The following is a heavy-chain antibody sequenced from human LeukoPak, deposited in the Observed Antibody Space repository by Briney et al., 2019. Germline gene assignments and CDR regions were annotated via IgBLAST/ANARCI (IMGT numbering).Heavy chain of an antibody. J-gene: IGHJ5*02. CDR3: ARGAMVRGVIFYWFDP. Sequence: ASVKVSCKASGYTFTGYYMHWVRQAPGQGLEWMGWINPNSGGTNYAQKFQGRVTMTRDTSISTAYMELSRLRSADTAVYYCARGAMVRGVIFYWFDPWGQGTLVTVSS. CDR2: INPNSGGT. CDR1: GYTFTGYY. D-gene: IGHD3-10*01. V-gene: IGHV1-2*02.